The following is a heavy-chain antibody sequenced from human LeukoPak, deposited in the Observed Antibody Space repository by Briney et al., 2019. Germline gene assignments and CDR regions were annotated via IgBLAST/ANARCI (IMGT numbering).Heavy chain of an antibody. J-gene: IGHJ4*02. D-gene: IGHD6-19*01. CDR1: GVTFSSHS. CDR3: ARGSGWYFY. CDR2: IKQDGSEK. Sequence: GGSLRLSCTASGVTFSSHSMSWVRQAPGKGVEWVANIKQDGSEKYYVDSVKGRFTISRDNAKNSLYLQMNTLRAEDTAVYYCARGSGWYFYWGQGTLVTASS. V-gene: IGHV3-7*01.